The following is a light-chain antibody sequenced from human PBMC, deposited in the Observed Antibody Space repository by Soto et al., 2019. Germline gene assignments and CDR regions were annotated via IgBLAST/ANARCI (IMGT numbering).Light chain of an antibody. Sequence: EIVLTQSPGTLSLSPGERATLSCRASQSVSNNYLAWYQQKPGQAPRLLIYGASSRATGIPDRFTGSGSGTDFTLTITRLEPEDLAVYYCQQYGSSPITFGPGTRLEIK. J-gene: IGKJ5*01. CDR3: QQYGSSPIT. CDR1: QSVSNNY. V-gene: IGKV3-20*01. CDR2: GAS.